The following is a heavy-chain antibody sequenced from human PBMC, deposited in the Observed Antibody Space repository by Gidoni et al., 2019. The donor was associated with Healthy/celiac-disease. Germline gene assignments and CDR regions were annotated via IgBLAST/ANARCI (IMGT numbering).Heavy chain of an antibody. D-gene: IGHD4-17*01. J-gene: IGHJ3*02. V-gene: IGHV4-34*01. Sequence: QVQLQQWGAGLLKPSETLSLTCAVYGGSFSGYYWSWIRQPPGKGLEWIGEINHSGSTNYNPSLKSRVTISVDTSKNQFSLKLSSVTAADTAVYYCARLPRAVTRCAFDIWGQGTMVTVSS. CDR1: GGSFSGYY. CDR2: INHSGST. CDR3: ARLPRAVTRCAFDI.